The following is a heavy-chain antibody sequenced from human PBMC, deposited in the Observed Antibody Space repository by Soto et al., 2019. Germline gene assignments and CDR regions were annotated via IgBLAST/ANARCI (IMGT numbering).Heavy chain of an antibody. D-gene: IGHD3-3*01. CDR3: AKDGEGNWFDP. Sequence: GGSLILSCSASAFTFLSYAMHWVRQAPGKGLEYVSAISSDGDSTYYADSVKGRFTISRDNSRNTLFLQMIRLRPDDTAVYYCAKDGEGNWFDPWGQGSLVTVSS. J-gene: IGHJ5*02. CDR2: ISSDGDST. V-gene: IGHV3-64D*06. CDR1: AFTFLSYA.